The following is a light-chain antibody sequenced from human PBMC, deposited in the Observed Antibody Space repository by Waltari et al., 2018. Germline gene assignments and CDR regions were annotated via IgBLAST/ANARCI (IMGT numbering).Light chain of an antibody. CDR3: QKYNSVPLT. J-gene: IGKJ4*01. Sequence: DIQMTQSPSSLSASVGDRVTITSRASQGIINCLAWYQQKPGKVPKLLIDAASTLQSGVPSRFSGSGSGTDFTLTISSLQPEDVATYYCQKYNSVPLTFGGGTKVEIK. V-gene: IGKV1-27*01. CDR2: AAS. CDR1: QGIINC.